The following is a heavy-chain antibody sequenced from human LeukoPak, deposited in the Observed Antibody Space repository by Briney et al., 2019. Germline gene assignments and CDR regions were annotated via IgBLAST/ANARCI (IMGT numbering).Heavy chain of an antibody. D-gene: IGHD3-10*01. CDR3: ASRHAG. Sequence: GGSLRLFCTASGFSISSNYMSWVRQAPGRGLEWVSLIYSGGDTYYADSVKGRFTLSRDSSKNTLYLQMNSLRVEDTAVYYCASRHAGGGQGTLVTVSS. V-gene: IGHV3-53*01. J-gene: IGHJ4*02. CDR1: GFSISSNY. CDR2: IYSGGDT.